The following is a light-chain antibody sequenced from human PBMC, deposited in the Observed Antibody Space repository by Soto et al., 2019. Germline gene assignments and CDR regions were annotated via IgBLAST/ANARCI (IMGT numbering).Light chain of an antibody. CDR2: RNN. CDR1: ISNIGSNP. Sequence: QSVLTQQPSASGTPGQRVTISCSGGISNIGSNPVYWHQHLPGTAPKLLVYRNNQRPSGVPDRFSDSRSGTSAFLAICGLRSEDEADYYCAAWDDRLSAYVFGTGTKVTVL. J-gene: IGLJ1*01. V-gene: IGLV1-47*01. CDR3: AAWDDRLSAYV.